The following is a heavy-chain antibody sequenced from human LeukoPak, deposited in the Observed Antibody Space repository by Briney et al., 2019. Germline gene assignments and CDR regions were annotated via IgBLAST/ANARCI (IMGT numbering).Heavy chain of an antibody. J-gene: IGHJ6*03. CDR1: GFTFSDYY. Sequence: GGSLRLSCAASGFTFSDYYMSWIRQAPGKGLEWVSYISSSGSTIYYADSVKGRFTISRDNSKNTLYLQMNSLRAEDTAVYYCAKCILTGYYKGYMDVWGKGTTVTISS. CDR2: ISSSGSTI. D-gene: IGHD3-9*01. CDR3: AKCILTGYYKGYMDV. V-gene: IGHV3-11*01.